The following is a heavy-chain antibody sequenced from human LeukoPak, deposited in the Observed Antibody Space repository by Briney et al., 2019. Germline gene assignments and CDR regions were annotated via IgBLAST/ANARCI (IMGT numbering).Heavy chain of an antibody. D-gene: IGHD6-6*01. CDR2: IYPGDSDT. CDR1: GYSFTSYW. J-gene: IGHJ6*03. CDR3: ARAASISSSFYYYMDV. V-gene: IGHV5-51*01. Sequence: GESLKISCKGSGYSFTSYWIGWVRQMPGKGLEWMGIIYPGDSDTRYSPSFQGQVTISADKSISTAYLQWSSLKASDTAMYYCARAASISSSFYYYMDVWGKGTTVTVSS.